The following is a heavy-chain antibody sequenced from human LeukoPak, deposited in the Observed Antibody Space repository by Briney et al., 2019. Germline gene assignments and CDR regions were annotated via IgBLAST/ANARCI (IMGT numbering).Heavy chain of an antibody. CDR2: IYHSGST. CDR3: ATTESSGWYRGRGYFQH. J-gene: IGHJ1*01. D-gene: IGHD6-19*01. Sequence: SETLSLTCAVSGGSISSSNWWSWVRQPPGKGLEWIGEIYHSGSTNYNPSLKSRVTISVDKSKNQFSLKLSSVTAADTAVYYCATTESSGWYRGRGYFQHWGQGTLVTVSS. V-gene: IGHV4-4*02. CDR1: GGSISSSNW.